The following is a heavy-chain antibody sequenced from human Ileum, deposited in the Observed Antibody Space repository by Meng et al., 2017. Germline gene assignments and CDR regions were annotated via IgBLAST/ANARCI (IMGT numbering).Heavy chain of an antibody. CDR1: CWSFSGYY. CDR2: INHTGST. V-gene: IGHV4-34*01. Sequence: QVQVQPWDARSLKPSAPLSPPCAGNCWSFSGYYWSWIRQPPGKGLEWIGKINHTGSTNYIPSLKSRATISVDTSKNQFSLKLSSVTAADTAVYYCARGGLWFDPWGQGTLVTVSS. J-gene: IGHJ5*02. CDR3: ARGGLWFDP.